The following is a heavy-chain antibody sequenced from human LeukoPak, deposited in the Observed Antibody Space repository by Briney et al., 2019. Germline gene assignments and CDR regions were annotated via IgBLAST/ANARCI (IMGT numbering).Heavy chain of an antibody. Sequence: GGSLRLSCAASRFAFNTYWMDWVRQAPGKGLEWVGNIDQDGSVKHYVDSVRGRFTISRDNARNSVYLQMSALRVEDTAVYYCTRDFVFWGQGSLVTASS. CDR1: RFAFNTYW. CDR3: TRDFVF. V-gene: IGHV3-7*01. D-gene: IGHD3-3*01. CDR2: IDQDGSVK. J-gene: IGHJ1*01.